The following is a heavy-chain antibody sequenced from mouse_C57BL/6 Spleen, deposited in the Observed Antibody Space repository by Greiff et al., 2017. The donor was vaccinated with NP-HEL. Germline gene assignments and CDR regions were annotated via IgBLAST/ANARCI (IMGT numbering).Heavy chain of an antibody. CDR1: GYAFSSSW. CDR3: ARWGPYDGYSYYFDY. CDR2: IYPGDGDT. D-gene: IGHD2-3*01. J-gene: IGHJ2*01. V-gene: IGHV1-82*01. Sequence: QVQLQQSGPELVKPGASVKISCKASGYAFSSSWMNWVKQRPGKGLEWIGRIYPGDGDTNYNGKFKGKATLTADKSSSTAYMQLSSLTSEDSAVYFCARWGPYDGYSYYFDYWGQGTTLTVSS.